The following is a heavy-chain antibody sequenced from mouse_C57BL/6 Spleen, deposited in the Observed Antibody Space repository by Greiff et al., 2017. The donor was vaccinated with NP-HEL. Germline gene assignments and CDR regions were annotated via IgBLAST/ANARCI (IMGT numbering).Heavy chain of an antibody. Sequence: VQLQQPGAELVMPGASVKLSCKASGYTFTSYWMPWVKQRPGQGLEWMGEIDPSDSYTNYNQQFKGKSTLTVDKSSSTAYMQLSSLTSEDSAVYYCARPDYGGSLDYWGQGTTLTVSS. V-gene: IGHV1-69*01. CDR3: ARPDYGGSLDY. CDR1: GYTFTSYW. CDR2: IDPSDSYT. D-gene: IGHD1-1*01. J-gene: IGHJ2*01.